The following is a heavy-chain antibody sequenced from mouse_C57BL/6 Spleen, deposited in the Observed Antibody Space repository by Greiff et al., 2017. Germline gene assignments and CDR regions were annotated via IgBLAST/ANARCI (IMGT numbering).Heavy chain of an antibody. CDR3: ARFPYDRAMDY. CDR2: IHPNSGST. Sequence: VQLQQPGAELVKPGASVKLSCKASGYTFTSYWMHWVKQRPGQGLEWIGMIHPNSGSTNYNEKFKSKATLTVDKSSSTAYMQLSSLTSEDSAVYYCARFPYDRAMDYWGQGTSVTVSS. V-gene: IGHV1-64*01. D-gene: IGHD2-12*01. J-gene: IGHJ4*01. CDR1: GYTFTSYW.